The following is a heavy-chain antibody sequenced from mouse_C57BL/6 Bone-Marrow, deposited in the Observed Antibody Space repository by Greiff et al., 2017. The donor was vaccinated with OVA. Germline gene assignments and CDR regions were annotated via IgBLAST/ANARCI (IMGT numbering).Heavy chain of an antibody. V-gene: IGHV1-7*01. J-gene: IGHJ1*03. CDR2: INPSSGYT. D-gene: IGHD2-1*01. CDR3: ASYYGNFDWYFDV. CDR1: GYTFTSYW. Sequence: VQLQQSGAELAKPGASVKLSCKASGYTFTSYWMHWVKQRPGQGLEWIGYINPSSGYTKYNQKFKDKATLTADKSSSTAYMQLSSLTYEDSAVYYCASYYGNFDWYFDVWGTGTTVTVSS.